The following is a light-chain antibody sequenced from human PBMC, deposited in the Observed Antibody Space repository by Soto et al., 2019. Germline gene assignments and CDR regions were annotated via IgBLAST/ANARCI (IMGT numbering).Light chain of an antibody. CDR3: CSYAGSYTVL. CDR2: DVS. CDR1: SSDVGAYNY. J-gene: IGLJ2*01. V-gene: IGLV2-11*01. Sequence: QSVLTQPRSVSGSPGQSVTISCTGTSSDVGAYNYVSWFQQHPGKAPKLMMSDVSKRPSGVPDRFSGSKSGTTASLTISGLQAEDEADYYCCSYAGSYTVLFGGGTQLTVL.